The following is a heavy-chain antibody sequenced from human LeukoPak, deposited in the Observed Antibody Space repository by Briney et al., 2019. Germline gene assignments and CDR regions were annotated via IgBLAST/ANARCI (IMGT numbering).Heavy chain of an antibody. CDR3: ARTSMGGYYYMDV. CDR2: TYSGGST. CDR1: GFTVSSNY. Sequence: GGSLRLSCAASGFTVSSNYMSWVRQAPGKGLEWVSVTYSGGSTYYADSVKGRFTISRDNSKSTLYLQMNSLRAEDTAVYYCARTSMGGYYYMDVWGKGTTVTISS. J-gene: IGHJ6*03. V-gene: IGHV3-66*01. D-gene: IGHD2-15*01.